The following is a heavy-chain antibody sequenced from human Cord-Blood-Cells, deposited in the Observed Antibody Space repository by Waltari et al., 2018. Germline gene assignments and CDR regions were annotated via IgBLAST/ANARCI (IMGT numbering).Heavy chain of an antibody. CDR3: AGDIVVVPAAIRYNWFDP. V-gene: IGHV4-34*08. Sequence: QLQQVFSGLVKPPATLSPRCAVYGGTLIFASSLVVRQPAGKGLEWIGEINHSGSTNYNPSLKSRVTISVDTSKNQFSLKLSSVTAADTAVYYCAGDIVVVPAAIRYNWFDPWGQGTLVTVSS. D-gene: IGHD2-2*02. CDR1: GGTLIFAS. J-gene: IGHJ5*02. CDR2: INHSGST.